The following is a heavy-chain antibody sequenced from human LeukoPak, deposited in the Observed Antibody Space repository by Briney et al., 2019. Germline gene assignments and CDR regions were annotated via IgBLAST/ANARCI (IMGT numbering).Heavy chain of an antibody. CDR3: AKSKTAPRPLMVRGTLREVFDY. J-gene: IGHJ4*02. D-gene: IGHD3-10*01. CDR2: IRYDGSNK. CDR1: GFAFSSYG. Sequence: PGGSLRLSCAASGFAFSSYGMHWVRQAPGKGLEWVAFIRYDGSNKYYADSVKGRFTISRDNSKNTLYLQMNSLRAEDTAVYYCAKSKTAPRPLMVRGTLREVFDYWGQGTLVTVSS. V-gene: IGHV3-30*02.